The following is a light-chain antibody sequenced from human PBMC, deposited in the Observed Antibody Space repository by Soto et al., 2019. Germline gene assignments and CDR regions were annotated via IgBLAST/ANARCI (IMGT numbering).Light chain of an antibody. CDR2: LNSDGSH. Sequence: QSVLTQSPSASASLGASVKLTCTLSSGHSNYAIAWHQQQPEKGPRYLMKLNSDGSHSKGDGIPDRFSGSSSGAERYLTIPSLQSEDEADYYCQTWGPGFWVFGGGTKVTVL. V-gene: IGLV4-69*01. J-gene: IGLJ3*02. CDR3: QTWGPGFWV. CDR1: SGHSNYA.